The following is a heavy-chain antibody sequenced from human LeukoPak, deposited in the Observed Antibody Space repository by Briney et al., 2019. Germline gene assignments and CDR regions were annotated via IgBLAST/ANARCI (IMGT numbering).Heavy chain of an antibody. CDR3: AKAPLGRCTGVICYYIDY. CDR2: ISGSDAGT. CDR1: GFTFSSYA. Sequence: GGSLRLSCAASGFTFSSYAMHWVRQAPGKGLEWVSAISGSDAGTFYADSVKGRFTISRDNSKNTLYLQMNSLRAEDAAVYFCAKAPLGRCTGVICYYIDYWGQGTLVTVSS. V-gene: IGHV3-23*01. D-gene: IGHD2-15*01. J-gene: IGHJ4*02.